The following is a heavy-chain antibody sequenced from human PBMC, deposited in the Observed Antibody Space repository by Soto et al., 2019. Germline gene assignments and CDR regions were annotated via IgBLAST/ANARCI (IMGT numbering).Heavy chain of an antibody. Sequence: ASVKVSCEDCGYSYTGYYMHWVRQAPGQGLEWMGWINPNSGGTNYAQKFQGWVTMTRDTSISTAYMELSRLRSDDTAVYYCARHYGDDYTDYWGQGTLVTVSS. J-gene: IGHJ4*02. CDR1: GYSYTGYY. V-gene: IGHV1-2*04. CDR3: ARHYGDDYTDY. D-gene: IGHD4-17*01. CDR2: INPNSGGT.